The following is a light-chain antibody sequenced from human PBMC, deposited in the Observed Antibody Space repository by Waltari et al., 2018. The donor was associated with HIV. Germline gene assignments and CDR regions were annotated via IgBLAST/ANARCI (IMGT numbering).Light chain of an antibody. CDR1: SSDVGGFNN. J-gene: IGLJ2*01. V-gene: IGLV2-11*01. CDR2: DVS. CDR3: CSYAGSYGVV. Sequence: QSALTQPRPVSGSPGQSVTISCTGTSSDVGGFNNVSWYQQHPGKAPKLMIYDVSKRPSGVPDRFSGSKSGNTASLTISGLQAEDEADYYCCSYAGSYGVVFGGGTKLTVL.